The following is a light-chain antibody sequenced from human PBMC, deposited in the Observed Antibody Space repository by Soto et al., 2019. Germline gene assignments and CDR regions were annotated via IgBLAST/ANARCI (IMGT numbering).Light chain of an antibody. Sequence: QSVLTQPPSASGTPGQRVPISCSGSSSNIGSNYVYWYQQLPGTAPKLLIYSNTQRPSGVPDRFSGSKSGTSASLAISGLRSEDEADYYCAAWDDSLSGLFGGGTKVTVL. CDR1: SSNIGSNY. J-gene: IGLJ2*01. CDR2: SNT. V-gene: IGLV1-47*02. CDR3: AAWDDSLSGL.